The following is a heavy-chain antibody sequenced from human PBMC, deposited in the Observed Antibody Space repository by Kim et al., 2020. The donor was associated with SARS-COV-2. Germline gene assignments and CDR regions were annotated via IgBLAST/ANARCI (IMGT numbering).Heavy chain of an antibody. CDR1: GYSFTSYW. Sequence: GESLKISCKGSGYSFTSYWIGWVRQMPGKGLEWMGIIYPGDSDTRYSPSFQGQVTISADKSISTAYLQWSSLKVSDTAMYYCARHPHNYYDSSGYYYLPIYYFDYWGQGTLVTVSS. D-gene: IGHD3-22*01. CDR3: ARHPHNYYDSSGYYYLPIYYFDY. J-gene: IGHJ4*02. V-gene: IGHV5-51*01. CDR2: IYPGDSDT.